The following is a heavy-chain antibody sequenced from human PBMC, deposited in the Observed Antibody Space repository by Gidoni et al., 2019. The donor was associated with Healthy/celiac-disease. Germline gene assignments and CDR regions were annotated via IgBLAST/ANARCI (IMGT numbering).Heavy chain of an antibody. CDR3: ARSPHSYYDFWSGPISYFDY. V-gene: IGHV4-59*01. CDR2: IYYSGST. CDR1: GGSISSYY. J-gene: IGHJ4*02. D-gene: IGHD3-3*01. Sequence: QVQLQESGPGLVKPSETLSLTCTVSGGSISSYYWSWIRQPPGKGLEWIWYIYYSGSTNYNPSLKSRVTISVDTSKNQFSLKLSSVTAADTAVYYCARSPHSYYDFWSGPISYFDYWGQGTLVTVSS.